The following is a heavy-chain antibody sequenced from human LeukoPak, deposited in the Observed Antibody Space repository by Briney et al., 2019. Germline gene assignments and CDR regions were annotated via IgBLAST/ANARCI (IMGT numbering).Heavy chain of an antibody. J-gene: IGHJ4*02. CDR3: ARDRLSGYYYGSGSLY. Sequence: ASVKVSCKASGYTFTSYGISWVRQAPGQGLEWMGWISAYNGNTNYAQKLQGRVTMTTDTSTSTAYMELRSLRSDDTAVYYCARDRLSGYYYGSGSLYWGQGTLVTVSS. V-gene: IGHV1-18*01. D-gene: IGHD3-10*01. CDR2: ISAYNGNT. CDR1: GYTFTSYG.